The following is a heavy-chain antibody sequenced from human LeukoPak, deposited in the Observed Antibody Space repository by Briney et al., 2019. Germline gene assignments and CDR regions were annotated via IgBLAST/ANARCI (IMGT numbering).Heavy chain of an antibody. CDR1: GGSISSYY. J-gene: IGHJ3*02. V-gene: IGHV4-59*01. Sequence: PSETLSLTCTVSGGSISSYYWSWVRQPPGKGLEWIGYIYYSGSTNYNPSLKSRVTISVDTSKNQFSLKLSSVTAAGTAVYYCARVPPSYCGGDCYSDAFDIWGQGTMVTVSS. CDR2: IYYSGST. D-gene: IGHD2-21*02. CDR3: ARVPPSYCGGDCYSDAFDI.